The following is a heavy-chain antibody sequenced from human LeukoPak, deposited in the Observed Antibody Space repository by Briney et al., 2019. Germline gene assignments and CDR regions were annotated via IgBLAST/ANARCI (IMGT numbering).Heavy chain of an antibody. J-gene: IGHJ3*02. CDR1: GGSISSSSYY. V-gene: IGHV4-39*07. D-gene: IGHD3-9*01. CDR2: IYYSGST. Sequence: SETLSLTCTVSGGSISSSSYYWGWIRQPPGKGLEWIGSIYYSGSTYYNPSLKSRVTISVDTSKNQFSLKLSSVTAADTAVYYCARDNFAEYDILTGYSQPRYGAFDIWGQGTMVTVSS. CDR3: ARDNFAEYDILTGYSQPRYGAFDI.